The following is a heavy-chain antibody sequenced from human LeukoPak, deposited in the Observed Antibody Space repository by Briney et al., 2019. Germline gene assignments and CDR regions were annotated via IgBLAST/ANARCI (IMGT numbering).Heavy chain of an antibody. CDR2: IYHSGST. CDR1: GGSIGSGGYS. V-gene: IGHV4-30-2*01. D-gene: IGHD3-10*01. CDR3: ARVTMVRGVIRGAFDI. Sequence: PSQTLSLTCAVSGGSIGSGGYSWSWIRQPPGKGLEWIGYIYHSGSTYYNPSLKSRVTISVDRSKNQFSLKLSSVTAADTAVYYCARVTMVRGVIRGAFDIWGQGTMVTVSS. J-gene: IGHJ3*02.